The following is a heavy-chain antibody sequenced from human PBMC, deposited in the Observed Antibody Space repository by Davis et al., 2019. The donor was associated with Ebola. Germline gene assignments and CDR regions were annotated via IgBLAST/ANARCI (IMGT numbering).Heavy chain of an antibody. CDR3: ARLIGYSSNWFDP. CDR1: GYTFTSYG. Sequence: ASVKVSCKASGYTFTSYGISWVRQAPGQGLEWMGWISAYNGNTNYAQKFQGRVTITADESTSTAYMELSSLRSEDTAVYYCARLIGYSSNWFDPWGQGTLVTVSS. V-gene: IGHV1-18*01. J-gene: IGHJ5*02. D-gene: IGHD6-13*01. CDR2: ISAYNGNT.